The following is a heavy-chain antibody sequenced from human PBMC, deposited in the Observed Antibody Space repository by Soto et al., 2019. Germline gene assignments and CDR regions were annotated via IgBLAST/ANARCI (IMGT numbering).Heavy chain of an antibody. CDR1: RFTFSSYA. D-gene: IGHD6-13*01. Sequence: PGGSLRLSCAASRFTFSSYAIHWVRQAPGKGLEWVAVISYDGNTKYYTDSVKGRFTISRDNSKNMLYLQMNSLRAEDTAVYFCARDSEWSVAANGKGYFDHWGQGTLVTVS. V-gene: IGHV3-30-3*01. J-gene: IGHJ4*02. CDR3: ARDSEWSVAANGKGYFDH. CDR2: ISYDGNTK.